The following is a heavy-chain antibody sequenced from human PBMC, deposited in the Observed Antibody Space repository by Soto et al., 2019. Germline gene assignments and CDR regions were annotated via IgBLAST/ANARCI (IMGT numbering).Heavy chain of an antibody. CDR2: INHSGST. Sequence: SETLSLTCAVYGGSFSGYYWSWIRQPPGKGLEWIGEINHSGSTNYNPSLKSRVTISVDTSKNQFSLKLSSVTATDTAVYYCARDYYDSSGYYYFDYWGQGTLVTVSS. V-gene: IGHV4-34*01. J-gene: IGHJ4*02. CDR1: GGSFSGYY. D-gene: IGHD3-22*01. CDR3: ARDYYDSSGYYYFDY.